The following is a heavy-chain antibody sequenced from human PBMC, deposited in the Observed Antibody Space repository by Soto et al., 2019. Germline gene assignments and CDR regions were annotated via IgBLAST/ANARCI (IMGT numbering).Heavy chain of an antibody. J-gene: IGHJ4*02. V-gene: IGHV3-30*18. Sequence: GGSLRLSCAASGFTFSSYGMHWVRQAPGKGLEWVAVISYDGSNKYYADSVKGRFTISRDNSKNTLYLQMNSLRAEDTAVYYCAKDRLELMEGGYFDYWGQGTLVTVSS. CDR2: ISYDGSNK. CDR1: GFTFSSYG. D-gene: IGHD1-7*01. CDR3: AKDRLELMEGGYFDY.